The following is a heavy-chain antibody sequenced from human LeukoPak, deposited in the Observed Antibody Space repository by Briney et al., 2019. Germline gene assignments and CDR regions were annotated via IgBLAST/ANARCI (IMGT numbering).Heavy chain of an antibody. CDR1: GFTFSSYA. V-gene: IGHV3-30*02. J-gene: IGHJ4*02. Sequence: GGSLRLSCAASGFTFSSYAMHWVRQAPGKGLEWVSFVRYDGKNQCYADSVKGRFTVSRDNSKKTVSLQMHSLRREDTAVYYCVKDLLQWYKFDSWGQGTLVIVSS. CDR2: VRYDGKNQ. D-gene: IGHD4-23*01. CDR3: VKDLLQWYKFDS.